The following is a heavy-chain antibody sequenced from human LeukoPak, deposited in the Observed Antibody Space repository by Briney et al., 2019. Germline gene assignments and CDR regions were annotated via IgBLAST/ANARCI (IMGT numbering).Heavy chain of an antibody. CDR2: ISAYNGNT. Sequence: ASVKVPCKASGYTFTSYGISWVRQASGQGLEWMGWISAYNGNTNYAQKLQGRVTMTTDTSTSTAYMELRSLRSDDTAVYYCARDKGDCGGGSRYFHYYYYGMDVWAKGTTVTVSS. J-gene: IGHJ6*04. CDR3: ARDKGDCGGGSRYFHYYYYGMDV. CDR1: GYTFTSYG. V-gene: IGHV1-18*01. D-gene: IGHD2-15*01.